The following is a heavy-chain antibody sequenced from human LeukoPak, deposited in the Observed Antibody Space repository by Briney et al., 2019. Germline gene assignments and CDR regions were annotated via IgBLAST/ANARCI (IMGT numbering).Heavy chain of an antibody. Sequence: PSETLSLTCAVYGGSFSGYYWSRIRQPPGKGLEWIGEINHSGSTNYNPSLKSRVTISVDTSKNQFSLKLSSVTAADTAVYYCARVADYDILTGYDYWGQGTLVTVSS. J-gene: IGHJ4*02. CDR3: ARVADYDILTGYDY. V-gene: IGHV4-34*01. D-gene: IGHD3-9*01. CDR2: INHSGST. CDR1: GGSFSGYY.